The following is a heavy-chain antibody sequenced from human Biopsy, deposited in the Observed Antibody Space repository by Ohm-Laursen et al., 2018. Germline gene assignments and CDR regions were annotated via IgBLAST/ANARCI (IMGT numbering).Heavy chain of an antibody. CDR2: INGGGDGT. CDR1: GFTFSGYD. J-gene: IGHJ4*02. Sequence: GSLRLSCTATGFTFSGYDMSWVRQTPGKGLEWVSSINGGGDGTFYADSVKGRFSISRDNSKNTLYLQMKSLRAEDTALYYCAKDLKWDVSADYFDFWGQGTLVTVSS. D-gene: IGHD1-26*01. CDR3: AKDLKWDVSADYFDF. V-gene: IGHV3-23*01.